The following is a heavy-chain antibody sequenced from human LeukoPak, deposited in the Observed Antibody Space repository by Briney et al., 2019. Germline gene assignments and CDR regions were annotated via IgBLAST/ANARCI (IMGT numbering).Heavy chain of an antibody. CDR2: IYYSGST. D-gene: IGHD5-12*01. CDR3: ARIVRSRIVATIWNYFDY. J-gene: IGHJ4*02. CDR1: GGSFSGYY. Sequence: SETLFLTCAVYGGSFSGYYWSWIRQPPGKGLEWIGYIYYSGSTNYNPSLKSRVTISVDTSKNQFSLKLSSVTAADTAVYYCARIVRSRIVATIWNYFDYWGQGTLVTVSS. V-gene: IGHV4-59*08.